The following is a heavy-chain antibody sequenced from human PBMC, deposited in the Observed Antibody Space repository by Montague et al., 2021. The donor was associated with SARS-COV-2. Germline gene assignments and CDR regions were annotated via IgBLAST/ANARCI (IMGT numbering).Heavy chain of an antibody. CDR3: SRDSEVVAAMYYYYGMDV. J-gene: IGHJ6*02. Sequence: SLRLSCAASGFTFSSYWMSWVRQAPGAGLEWMTNIKQDGIEKYYVDSVKGRFTISRDNANNSLSLQMNSLRAEDPAVYYCSRDSEVVAAMYYYYGMDVWGQGTTVTVSS. V-gene: IGHV3-7*01. D-gene: IGHD2-15*01. CDR1: GFTFSSYW. CDR2: IKQDGIEK.